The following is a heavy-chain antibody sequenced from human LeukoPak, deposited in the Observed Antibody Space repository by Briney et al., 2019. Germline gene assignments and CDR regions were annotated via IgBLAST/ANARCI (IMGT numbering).Heavy chain of an antibody. D-gene: IGHD6-6*01. CDR2: INRDGSNT. CDR3: ARDWGASSSSAYYYYGMDV. Sequence: GGSLRLSCAASGFTFNNYWMHWVRQAPGKGLVWVSRINRDGSNTDYADSVKGRFTISRDNAKNTLYLQMNSLSAEDTAVYYCARDWGASSSSAYYYYGMDVWGQGTTVTVSS. J-gene: IGHJ6*02. V-gene: IGHV3-74*01. CDR1: GFTFNNYW.